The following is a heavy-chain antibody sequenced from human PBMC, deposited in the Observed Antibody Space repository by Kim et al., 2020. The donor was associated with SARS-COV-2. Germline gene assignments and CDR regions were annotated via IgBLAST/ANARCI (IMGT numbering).Heavy chain of an antibody. J-gene: IGHJ4*02. V-gene: IGHV3-74*01. CDR1: GFTFSSYW. D-gene: IGHD3-22*01. Sequence: GGSLRLSCAASGFTFSSYWMLWVRQAPGTGLVWVSRIYSDVSVTSYADSVKGRFTISRDNAKNTLYLQMNSLRAEDTALYYCARRAVDSSGTYYFDYWGQGTLVTVSS. CDR2: IYSDVSVT. CDR3: ARRAVDSSGTYYFDY.